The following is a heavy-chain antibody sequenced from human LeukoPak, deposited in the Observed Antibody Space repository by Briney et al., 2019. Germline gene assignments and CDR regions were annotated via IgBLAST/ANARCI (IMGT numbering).Heavy chain of an antibody. Sequence: GASVKVSCKASGYTFTGYYMHWVRQAPGQGLEWVGWINPNSGGTNYAQKFQGRVTMTRDTSISTAYMELSRLRSDDTAVYYCARDRDYYDSSGYTSDAFDIWGQGTMVTVSS. CDR2: INPNSGGT. V-gene: IGHV1-2*02. CDR1: GYTFTGYY. D-gene: IGHD3-22*01. J-gene: IGHJ3*02. CDR3: ARDRDYYDSSGYTSDAFDI.